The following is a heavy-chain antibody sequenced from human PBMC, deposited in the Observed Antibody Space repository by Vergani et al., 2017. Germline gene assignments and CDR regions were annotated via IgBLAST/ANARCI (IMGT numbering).Heavy chain of an antibody. J-gene: IGHJ5*02. CDR2: IYPGYSDT. CDR3: ATGYCSSTSCFGWNWFDP. V-gene: IGHV5-51*03. Sequence: EVQLVQSGAEVKKPGESLKISCKGSGYSFTSYWIGWVRQMPGKGLEWRGIIYPGYSDTRYSPSFQGQVTISADKSISTAYLQWSSLKASDTAMYYCATGYCSSTSCFGWNWFDPWGQGTLVTVSS. D-gene: IGHD2-2*01. CDR1: GYSFTSYW.